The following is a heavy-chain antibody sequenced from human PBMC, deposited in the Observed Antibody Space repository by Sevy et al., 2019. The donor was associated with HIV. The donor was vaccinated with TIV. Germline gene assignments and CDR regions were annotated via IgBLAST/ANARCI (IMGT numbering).Heavy chain of an antibody. CDR1: GFSFSLYA. Sequence: GGSLRLSCVASGFSFSLYAMSWVRQAPGKGLEWVSTIYGSGGVTYYADSVKGRFTISRDKSKNTLYLQMNSLRTEDTALYYCAGGRYDSSGSFDALDIWGQGTMVTVSS. CDR2: IYGSGGVT. CDR3: AGGRYDSSGSFDALDI. V-gene: IGHV3-23*01. J-gene: IGHJ3*02. D-gene: IGHD3-22*01.